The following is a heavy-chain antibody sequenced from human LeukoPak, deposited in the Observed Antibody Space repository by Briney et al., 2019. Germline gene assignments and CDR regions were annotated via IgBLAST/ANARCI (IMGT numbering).Heavy chain of an antibody. J-gene: IGHJ5*02. CDR2: IYYSGST. V-gene: IGHV4-31*03. CDR1: GGSISSGGYY. Sequence: SETLSLTCTVSGGSISSGGYYWSWIRQHPGKGLEWIGYIYYSGSTYYNPSLKSRVTISVDTSKNQFSLKLSSVTAADTAVYYCARAGIVVVPAAIGLDPWGQGTLVTVSS. D-gene: IGHD2-2*01. CDR3: ARAGIVVVPAAIGLDP.